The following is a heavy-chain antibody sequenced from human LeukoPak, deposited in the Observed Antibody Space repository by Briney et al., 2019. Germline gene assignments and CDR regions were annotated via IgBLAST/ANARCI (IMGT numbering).Heavy chain of an antibody. Sequence: GGSRRLSCAASGFTFSSYSINWVRQAQGKGLEWVSSISSSSSYIYYADSVKGRFTISRDNAKNSLYLQMNSLRAEDTAVYYCARAVAIVGATSDYWGQGTLVTVSS. J-gene: IGHJ4*02. CDR2: ISSSSSYI. D-gene: IGHD1-26*01. CDR3: ARAVAIVGATSDY. V-gene: IGHV3-21*01. CDR1: GFTFSSYS.